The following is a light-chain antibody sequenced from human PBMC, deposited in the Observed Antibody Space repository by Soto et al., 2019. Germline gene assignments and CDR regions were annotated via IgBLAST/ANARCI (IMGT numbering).Light chain of an antibody. CDR2: GAS. V-gene: IGKV3-15*01. Sequence: VMTQSPATLSVSPGERATLSCWASETVATNLAWYQQKPGQAPRLLIHGASTRATGIPARLSGSGSGTDFTLTISRLEPEDFAVYYCQQYGSPWTFGQGTKVDI. CDR1: ETVATN. J-gene: IGKJ1*01. CDR3: QQYGSPWT.